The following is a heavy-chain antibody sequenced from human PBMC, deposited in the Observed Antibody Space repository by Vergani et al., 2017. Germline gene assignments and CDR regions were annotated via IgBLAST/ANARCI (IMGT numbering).Heavy chain of an antibody. Sequence: EVQLVESGGGLVQPGGSLRLSCAASGFTFSSYSMNWVRQAPGKGREWVSYISSSSSTIYYADSVKGRFTISRDNAKNSLYLQMNSLRAEDTAVYYCASQDVKAHDYDNYWGQGTLVTVSS. J-gene: IGHJ4*02. CDR1: GFTFSSYS. D-gene: IGHD4-17*01. CDR3: ASQDVKAHDYDNY. V-gene: IGHV3-48*01. CDR2: ISSSSSTI.